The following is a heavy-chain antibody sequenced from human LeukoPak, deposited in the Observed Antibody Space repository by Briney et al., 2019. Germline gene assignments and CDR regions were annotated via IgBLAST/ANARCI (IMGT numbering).Heavy chain of an antibody. CDR3: ARAEDSSGWYFLY. D-gene: IGHD6-19*01. J-gene: IGHJ1*01. Sequence: GGSLRLSCAASGFTFSSYAMHWVRQAPGKGLEWVAVISYDGSNKYYADSVKGRFTISRDNSKNMLYLQMNSLRAEDTAVYYCARAEDSSGWYFLYWGQGTLVTVSS. CDR1: GFTFSSYA. V-gene: IGHV3-30-3*01. CDR2: ISYDGSNK.